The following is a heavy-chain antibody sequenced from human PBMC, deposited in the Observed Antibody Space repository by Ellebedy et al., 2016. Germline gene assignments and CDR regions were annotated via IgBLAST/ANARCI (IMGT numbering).Heavy chain of an antibody. D-gene: IGHD6-19*01. CDR2: IYSGGTI. J-gene: IGHJ4*02. CDR3: ARGNAVPGPEPLDY. V-gene: IGHV3-66*01. CDR1: GFDFRTYA. Sequence: GGSLRLSCAASGFDFRTYAMSWVRQAPGKGLEWVSVIYSGGTIFYADSVKGRFTISRDNSKNTLYLQMNSLRAEDTAVYYCARGNAVPGPEPLDYWGQGTLVTVSS.